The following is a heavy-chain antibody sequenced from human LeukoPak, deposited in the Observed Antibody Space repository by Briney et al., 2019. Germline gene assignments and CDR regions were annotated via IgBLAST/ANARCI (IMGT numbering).Heavy chain of an antibody. J-gene: IGHJ5*02. CDR3: ARGLTTVTRGWFDP. V-gene: IGHV4-39*07. Sequence: PSETLSLTCTVSGGSISSSSYYWGWIRQPPGKGLEWIGSIYYSGSTNYNPSLKSRVTISVDTAKNQFSLKLSSVTAADTAVYYCARGLTTVTRGWFDPWGQGTLVTVSS. CDR2: IYYSGST. CDR1: GGSISSSSYY. D-gene: IGHD4-17*01.